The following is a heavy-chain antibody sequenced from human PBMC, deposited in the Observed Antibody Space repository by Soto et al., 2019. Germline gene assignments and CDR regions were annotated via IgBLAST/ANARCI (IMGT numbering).Heavy chain of an antibody. D-gene: IGHD6-13*01. CDR1: GFTFSSYS. Sequence: EVQLVESGGGLVKPGGSLRLSCAASGFTFSSYSMNWVRQAPGKGLEWVSSISSSSSYIYYADLVKGRFTISRDNAKNSLYLQMNSLRAEDTAVYYCASTNSRSYDMDVWGKGTTVTVSS. CDR2: ISSSSSYI. V-gene: IGHV3-21*01. J-gene: IGHJ6*03. CDR3: ASTNSRSYDMDV.